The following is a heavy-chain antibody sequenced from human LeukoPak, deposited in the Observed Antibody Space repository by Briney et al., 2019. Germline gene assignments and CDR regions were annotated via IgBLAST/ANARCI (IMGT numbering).Heavy chain of an antibody. CDR1: GYTFTGNH. D-gene: IGHD2-21*02. J-gene: IGHJ4*02. Sequence: GASVKVSCKASGYTFTGNHMHWVRQAPGQGLEWMGWINPNSGGTNYAQKFQGRVIMTRDTSISTAYMELSSLGSDDTDVYYCARGGSTDSIHSCGGNCYCLDYWGQGTLVTVSS. CDR2: INPNSGGT. CDR3: ARGGSTDSIHSCGGNCYCLDY. V-gene: IGHV1-2*02.